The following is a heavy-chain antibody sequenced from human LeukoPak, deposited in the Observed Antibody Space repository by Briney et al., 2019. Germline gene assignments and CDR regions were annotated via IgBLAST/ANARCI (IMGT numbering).Heavy chain of an antibody. D-gene: IGHD3-22*01. CDR2: IIPILGIA. Sequence: SVKVSCKASGGTFSSYAISWVRQAPGQGLEWMGRIIPILGIANYAQKFQGRVTITADKSTSTAYMELSSLRAEDTAVYSCARENYSDSRSLDIWGQGTMVTVSS. J-gene: IGHJ3*02. V-gene: IGHV1-69*04. CDR1: GGTFSSYA. CDR3: ARENYSDSRSLDI.